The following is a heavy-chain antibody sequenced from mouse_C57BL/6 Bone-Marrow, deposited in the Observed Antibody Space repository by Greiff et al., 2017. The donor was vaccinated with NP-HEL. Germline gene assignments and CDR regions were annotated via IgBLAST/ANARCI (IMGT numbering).Heavy chain of an antibody. Sequence: QVQLQQPGAELVMPGASVKLSCKASGYTFISYWMHWVKQRPGQGLEWIGEIDPSDSYTNYNQKFKGKSTLTVDKSSSTAYMQLSSLTSEDSAVYYCARERYYGAFAYWGQGTLVTVSA. J-gene: IGHJ3*01. CDR2: IDPSDSYT. CDR3: ARERYYGAFAY. V-gene: IGHV1-69*01. CDR1: GYTFISYW. D-gene: IGHD2-1*01.